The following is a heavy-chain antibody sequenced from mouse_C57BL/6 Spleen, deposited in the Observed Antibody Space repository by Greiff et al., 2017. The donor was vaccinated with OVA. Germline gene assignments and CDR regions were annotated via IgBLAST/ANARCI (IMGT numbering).Heavy chain of an antibody. J-gene: IGHJ4*01. V-gene: IGHV5-9*01. Sequence: EVHLVESGGGLVKPGGSLKLSCAASGFSFSSYTMSWVRQTPEKRLEWVATISGGGGNTYYPASVKGRFLISRDKAKSTLYLKRSSLGSEDTALYDSARRGGAMDYWGQGTSVTVSS. CDR2: ISGGGGNT. CDR1: GFSFSSYT. CDR3: ARRGGAMDY.